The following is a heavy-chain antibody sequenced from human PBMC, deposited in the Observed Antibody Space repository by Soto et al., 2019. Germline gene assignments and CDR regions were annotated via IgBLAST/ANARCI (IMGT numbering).Heavy chain of an antibody. V-gene: IGHV1-69*01. Sequence: QVQLVQSGAEVKKPGSSVKVSCKASGGTFSSYAISWVRQAPGQGLEWMGGIIPIFGTANYAQKFQGRVTTTADESTSTAYMELSSLRSEDTAVYYCARAGHYYDSSGYAYYFDYWGQGTLGTVSS. D-gene: IGHD3-22*01. CDR3: ARAGHYYDSSGYAYYFDY. CDR1: GGTFSSYA. J-gene: IGHJ4*02. CDR2: IIPIFGTA.